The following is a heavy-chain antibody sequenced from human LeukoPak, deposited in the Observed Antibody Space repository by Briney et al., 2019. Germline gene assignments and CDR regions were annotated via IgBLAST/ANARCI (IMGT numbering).Heavy chain of an antibody. Sequence: GESLKTSCKTSGYSFTDYWIGWVRQMPGKGLEWMGIIYPGDSDTRYSPSFQGQVTISADKSISTAYLQWSSLKASDTAMYYCARPAKSDTAISFDYWGQGTLVTVSS. J-gene: IGHJ4*02. CDR2: IYPGDSDT. D-gene: IGHD5-18*01. V-gene: IGHV5-51*01. CDR3: ARPAKSDTAISFDY. CDR1: GYSFTDYW.